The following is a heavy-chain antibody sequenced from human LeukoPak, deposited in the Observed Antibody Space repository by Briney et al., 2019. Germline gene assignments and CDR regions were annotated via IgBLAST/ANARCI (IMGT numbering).Heavy chain of an antibody. CDR2: IYHSGST. J-gene: IGHJ4*02. V-gene: IGHV4-38-2*02. D-gene: IGHD3-22*01. Sequence: TSETLSLTCTVSGYSISSGYYWGWIRQPPGKGLEWIGSIYHSGSTYYNPSPKSRVTISVDTSKNQFSLKLSSVTAADTAVYYCARDERGAYDSSGYYRFWGQGTLVTVSS. CDR3: ARDERGAYDSSGYYRF. CDR1: GYSISSGYY.